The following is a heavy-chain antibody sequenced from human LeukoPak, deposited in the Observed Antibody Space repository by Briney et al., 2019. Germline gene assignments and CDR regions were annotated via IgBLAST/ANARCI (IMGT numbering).Heavy chain of an antibody. Sequence: PGGSLRLSCAAPGFAFSSYAMSWVRQAPGKGLEWVSAISGSGGSTYYADSVKGRFTISRDNSKNTLYLQMNSLRAEDTAVYYCAAPIRPATMIVQRWGQGTLVTVSS. CDR2: ISGSGGST. V-gene: IGHV3-23*01. J-gene: IGHJ4*02. D-gene: IGHD3-22*01. CDR3: AAPIRPATMIVQR. CDR1: GFAFSSYA.